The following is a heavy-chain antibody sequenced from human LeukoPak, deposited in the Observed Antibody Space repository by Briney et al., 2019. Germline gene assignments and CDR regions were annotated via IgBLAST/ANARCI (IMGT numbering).Heavy chain of an antibody. CDR2: IIPIFGTA. CDR3: ARDVGGDFWSGFHYFDY. Sequence: GASVKVSCKASGGTFSSYAISWVRQAPGQGLEWMGGIIPIFGTANYAQKFQGRVTITADESTSTAYMELSSLRSEDTAVYYCARDVGGDFWSGFHYFDYWGQGTLVTVSS. D-gene: IGHD3-3*01. CDR1: GGTFSSYA. V-gene: IGHV1-69*13. J-gene: IGHJ4*02.